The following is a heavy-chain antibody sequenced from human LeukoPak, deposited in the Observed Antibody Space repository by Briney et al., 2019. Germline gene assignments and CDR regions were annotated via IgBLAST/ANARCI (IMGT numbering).Heavy chain of an antibody. J-gene: IGHJ4*02. CDR3: VYQVQGVVK. CDR2: ISGDGSST. Sequence: RRSLRLSWLADASSVGSYAIHCDRQVPGEGLEYVLGISGDGSSTYYADSVKGRFTISRDNSKNTLYVQMTSLRAEDTAVYYCVYQVQGVVKWGQGTLVTVSS. D-gene: IGHD3-3*01. V-gene: IGHV3-64*05. CDR1: ASSVGSYA.